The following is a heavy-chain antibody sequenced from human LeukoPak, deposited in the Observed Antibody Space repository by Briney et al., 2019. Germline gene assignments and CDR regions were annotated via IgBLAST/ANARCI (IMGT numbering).Heavy chain of an antibody. V-gene: IGHV3-30*18. J-gene: IGHJ4*02. Sequence: GRSLRLSCAASGFTFSSYGMHWVRQAPGKGLEWVAVISYDGSNKYYADSEKGRFTISRDNSKNTLYLQMNSLRAEDTAVYYCAKDFLGTYYDYVWGSYRYTGFDYWGQGTLVTVSS. CDR3: AKDFLGTYYDYVWGSYRYTGFDY. CDR1: GFTFSSYG. D-gene: IGHD3-16*02. CDR2: ISYDGSNK.